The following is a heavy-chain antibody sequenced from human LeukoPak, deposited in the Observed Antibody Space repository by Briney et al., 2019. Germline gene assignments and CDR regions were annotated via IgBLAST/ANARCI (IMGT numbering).Heavy chain of an antibody. CDR2: IIPILGTA. CDR3: ARSYYDSSGSNWFDP. J-gene: IGHJ5*02. CDR1: GGTFSSYA. Sequence: SVKVSCKASGGTFSSYAISWVRQAPGQGLEWMGRIIPILGTANYAQKFQGGVTITADKSTSTAYMELSSLRSEDTAVYYCARSYYDSSGSNWFDPWGQGTLVTVSS. V-gene: IGHV1-69*04. D-gene: IGHD3-22*01.